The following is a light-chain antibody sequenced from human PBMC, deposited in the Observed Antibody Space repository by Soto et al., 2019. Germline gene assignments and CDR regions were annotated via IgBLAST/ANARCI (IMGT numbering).Light chain of an antibody. CDR1: QSISSW. J-gene: IGKJ1*01. CDR3: QQYNSYSPERT. CDR2: DAS. V-gene: IGKV1-5*01. Sequence: DIQMTQSPSTLSASVGDRVTITCRASQSISSWLAWYQQKPGKAPKLLIYDASSVESGVPSRFSGSGSGTEFTLTISSLHPDDFATYYCQQYNSYSPERTFGQGTKVEIK.